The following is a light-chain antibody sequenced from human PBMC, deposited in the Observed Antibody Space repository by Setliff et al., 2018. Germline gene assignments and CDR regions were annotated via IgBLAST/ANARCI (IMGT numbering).Light chain of an antibody. V-gene: IGLV1-44*01. CDR2: SNN. CDR3: QSYGGSVSGYV. J-gene: IGLJ1*01. Sequence: QSVLTQPPSASGTPGQRVTVSCSGSSSNFGSRSVSWFQQLPGTPPKLLIYSNNQRPSRVPDRFSGSKSGSSASLAISGLQSEDEADYYCQSYGGSVSGYVFGTGTKVTVL. CDR1: SSNFGSRS.